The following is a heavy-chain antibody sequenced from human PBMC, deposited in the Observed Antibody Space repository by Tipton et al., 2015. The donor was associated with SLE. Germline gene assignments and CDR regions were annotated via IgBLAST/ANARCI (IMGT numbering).Heavy chain of an antibody. CDR3: ASYGDYSGYDGRDY. CDR1: GFTFSSYG. CDR2: IWYDGSNK. Sequence: SLRLSCAASGFTFSSYGMHWVRQAPGKGLEWVAVIWYDGSNKYYADSVKGRFTISRDNSKNTLYLQMNSLRAEDTAVYYCASYGDYSGYDGRDYWGQGTLVTVSS. J-gene: IGHJ4*02. V-gene: IGHV3-33*01. D-gene: IGHD5-12*01.